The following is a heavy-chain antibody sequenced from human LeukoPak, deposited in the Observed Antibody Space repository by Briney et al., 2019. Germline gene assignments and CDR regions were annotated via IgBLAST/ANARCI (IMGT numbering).Heavy chain of an antibody. Sequence: PGGSLRHSCAASGFTFSSYWMNWARQAPGKGLEWVASINHNGNVNYYVDSVKGRFTISRDNAKNSLYLQMSSLRAEDAAVYFCARGGGLDVWGQGATVTVSS. V-gene: IGHV3-7*03. CDR3: ARGGGLDV. CDR2: INHNGNVN. J-gene: IGHJ6*02. D-gene: IGHD3-16*01. CDR1: GFTFSSYW.